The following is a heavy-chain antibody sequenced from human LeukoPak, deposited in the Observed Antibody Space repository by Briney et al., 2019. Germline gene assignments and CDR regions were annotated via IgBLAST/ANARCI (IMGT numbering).Heavy chain of an antibody. CDR2: IIPIFDTA. CDR1: GDTFSSYT. D-gene: IGHD6-13*01. J-gene: IGHJ3*02. Sequence: ASVKVSCKASGDTFSSYTITWVRQAPGQGLEWMGGIIPIFDTANYAQKFQGRVTMTRNTSISTAYMELSSLRSEDTAVYYCARGRYPYSSSWYSAFDIWGQGTMVTVSS. V-gene: IGHV1-69*05. CDR3: ARGRYPYSSSWYSAFDI.